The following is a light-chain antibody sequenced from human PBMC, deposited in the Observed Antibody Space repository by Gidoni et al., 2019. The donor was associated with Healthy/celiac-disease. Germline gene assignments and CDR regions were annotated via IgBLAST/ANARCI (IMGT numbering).Light chain of an antibody. Sequence: DIVMTQSPASLAVSLGERATINCKSSQSVLYSSNNQNYLVWYQQKPGQPPKLLIYWASTRESGVPDRFSGSGSGTDFTLTISSLQAEDVAVYYCQQYYSTPQTFGQGTKVEIK. V-gene: IGKV4-1*01. CDR2: WAS. CDR3: QQYYSTPQT. CDR1: QSVLYSSNNQNY. J-gene: IGKJ1*01.